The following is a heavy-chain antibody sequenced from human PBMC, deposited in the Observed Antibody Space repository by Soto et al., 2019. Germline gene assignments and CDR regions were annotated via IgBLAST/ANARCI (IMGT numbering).Heavy chain of an antibody. D-gene: IGHD3-3*01. CDR1: GGSISSGGYY. J-gene: IGHJ4*02. V-gene: IGHV4-31*03. CDR2: IYYSGST. CDR3: ARFYDFWSGLDY. Sequence: SETLSLTCTVSGGSISSGGYYWSWIRQHPGKGLEWIGYIYYSGSTYYNPSLKSRVTISVDTSKNQFSLKLSSVTAADTAVYYCARFYDFWSGLDYWGQGTLVTVSS.